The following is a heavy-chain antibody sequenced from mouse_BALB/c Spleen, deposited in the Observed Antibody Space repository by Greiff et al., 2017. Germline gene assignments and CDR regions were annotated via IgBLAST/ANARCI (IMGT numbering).Heavy chain of an antibody. Sequence: EVQLVESGGDLVKPGGSLKLSCAASGFTFSSYGMSWVRQTPDKRLEWVATISSGGSYTYYPDSVKGRFTISRDNAKNTLYLQMSSLKSEDTAMYYCARHYGSSEDYWGQGTSVTVSS. J-gene: IGHJ4*01. D-gene: IGHD1-1*01. V-gene: IGHV5-6*01. CDR1: GFTFSSYG. CDR2: ISSGGSYT. CDR3: ARHYGSSEDY.